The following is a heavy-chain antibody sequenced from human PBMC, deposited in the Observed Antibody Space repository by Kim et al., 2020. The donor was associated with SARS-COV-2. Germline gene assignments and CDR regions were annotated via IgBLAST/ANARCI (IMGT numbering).Heavy chain of an antibody. V-gene: IGHV3-7*03. J-gene: IGHJ4*01. CDR2: QDGRAK. Sequence: QDGRAKYYVDSVKGRFTISRDNAKKSLYLQMNSLRVEDTAVYYCVKGGSDYWGQGTLVTVSS. CDR3: VKGGSDY. D-gene: IGHD5-12*01.